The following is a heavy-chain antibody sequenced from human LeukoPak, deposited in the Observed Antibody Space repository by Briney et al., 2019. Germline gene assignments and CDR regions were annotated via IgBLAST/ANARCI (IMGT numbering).Heavy chain of an antibody. CDR3: ARHIFLDY. CDR1: GFNFSDYY. V-gene: IGHV3-11*04. J-gene: IGHJ4*02. Sequence: GSLRLSCTASGFNFSDYYMSWIRQAPGKGLEWVSYIRSSGRTIYYADSVMGRFTISRDNANHSLYLQMSSLRAEDSAVYYCARHIFLDYWGPGTLVTVSS. CDR2: IRSSGRTI. D-gene: IGHD2-21*01.